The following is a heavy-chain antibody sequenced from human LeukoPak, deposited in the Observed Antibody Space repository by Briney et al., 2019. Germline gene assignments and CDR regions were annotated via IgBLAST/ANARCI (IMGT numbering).Heavy chain of an antibody. CDR3: AKDKGDSSGYYHGYFDY. V-gene: IGHV3-9*01. CDR2: ISWNSGSI. D-gene: IGHD3-22*01. J-gene: IGHJ4*02. Sequence: GGSLGLSCAASGFTFDDYAMHWVRQAPGKGLEWVSGISWNSGSIGYADSVMGRFTISRDNAKNSLYLQMNSLRAEDTALYYCAKDKGDSSGYYHGYFDYWGQGTLVTVSS. CDR1: GFTFDDYA.